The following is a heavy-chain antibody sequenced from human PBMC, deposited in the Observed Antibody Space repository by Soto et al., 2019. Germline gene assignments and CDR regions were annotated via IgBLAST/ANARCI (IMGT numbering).Heavy chain of an antibody. Sequence: GGSLRLSCAASGFTFSSYAMSWVRQAPGKGLEWISVISGSGARTNYADSVKGRFTISRDNSKNTLNLQMNGPRAEDTAVYYCAKYGRLGLYWGQGTLVTVSS. D-gene: IGHD1-26*01. CDR3: AKYGRLGLY. V-gene: IGHV3-23*01. CDR1: GFTFSSYA. CDR2: ISGSGART. J-gene: IGHJ4*02.